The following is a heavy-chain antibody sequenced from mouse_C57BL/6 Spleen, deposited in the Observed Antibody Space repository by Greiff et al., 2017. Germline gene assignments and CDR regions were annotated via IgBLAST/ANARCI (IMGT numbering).Heavy chain of an antibody. CDR1: GYTFTSYW. V-gene: IGHV1-50*01. CDR2: IDPSDGYT. D-gene: IGHD1-1*01. J-gene: IGHJ2*01. CDR3: AKKRAYGSGHVDD. Sequence: QVHVQQPGAELVKPGASVKLSCKASGYTFTSYWMQWVKQRPGQGLEWIGEIDPSDGYTNYNQKFKGKATLTVDTSSSTAYMQLSSLPSEDAAVYYGAKKRAYGSGHVDDWGKGTTLTVSS.